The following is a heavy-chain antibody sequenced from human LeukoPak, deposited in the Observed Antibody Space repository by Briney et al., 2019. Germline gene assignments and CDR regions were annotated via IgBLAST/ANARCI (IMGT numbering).Heavy chain of an antibody. CDR1: GFTFDDYA. CDR2: ISGDGGST. V-gene: IGHV3-43*02. D-gene: IGHD5-18*01. CDR3: AKQSQVDTAMVTLPNYYFDY. Sequence: GGSLRLSCAASGFTFDDYAMHWVRQAPGKGLEWVSLISGDGGSTYYADSVKGRFTIPRDNSKNSLYLQMNSLRTEDTALYYCAKQSQVDTAMVTLPNYYFDYWGQGTLVTVSS. J-gene: IGHJ4*02.